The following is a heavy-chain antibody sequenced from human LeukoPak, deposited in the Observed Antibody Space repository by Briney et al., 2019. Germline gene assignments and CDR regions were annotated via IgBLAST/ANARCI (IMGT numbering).Heavy chain of an antibody. Sequence: GGSLRLSCAASGFTFSSYWMSWVRQAPGKGLEWVANIKQDGSEKYYVDSVKGRFTISRDNAKNSLYLQMNSLRAEDTAVYYCARDHDYYCSGSYYNDYWGQGTLVTVSS. CDR1: GFTFSSYW. D-gene: IGHD3-10*01. V-gene: IGHV3-7*01. CDR2: IKQDGSEK. CDR3: ARDHDYYCSGSYYNDY. J-gene: IGHJ4*02.